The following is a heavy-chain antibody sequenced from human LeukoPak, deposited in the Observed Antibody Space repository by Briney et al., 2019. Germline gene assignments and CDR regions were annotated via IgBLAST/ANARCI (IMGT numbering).Heavy chain of an antibody. CDR2: IIPIFGTA. CDR3: ARTNSGSYYYYYMDV. D-gene: IGHD1-26*01. Sequence: ASVKVSCKASGGTFSSYAINWVRQAPGQGLEWMGGIIPIFGTANYAQKFQGRVTITADESTGTAYMELSSLRSEDTAVYYCARTNSGSYYYYYMDVWGKGTTVSVSS. V-gene: IGHV1-69*13. CDR1: GGTFSSYA. J-gene: IGHJ6*03.